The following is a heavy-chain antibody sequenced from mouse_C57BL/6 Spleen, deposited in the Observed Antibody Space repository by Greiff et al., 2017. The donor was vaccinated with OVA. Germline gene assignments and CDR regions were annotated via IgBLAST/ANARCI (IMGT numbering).Heavy chain of an antibody. J-gene: IGHJ2*01. CDR1: GSTFTSYW. D-gene: IGHD2-4*01. CDR3: ASGGDDYDDFDC. CDR2: IYPGSGST. V-gene: IGHV1-55*01. Sequence: QVQLQQPGAELVKPGASVKMSCKASGSTFTSYWITWVKQRPGQGLVWIGDIYPGSGSTNSNEKFKSKATLTVDTSSNTAYMQISSLTSEVSTFYCCASGGDDYDDFDCWGQGTTLTVSS.